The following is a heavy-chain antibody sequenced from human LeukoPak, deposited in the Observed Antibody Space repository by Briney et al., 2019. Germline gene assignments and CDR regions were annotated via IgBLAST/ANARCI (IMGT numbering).Heavy chain of an antibody. Sequence: PGGSLRLSCAASGFTFSSYEMNWDRQAPGKGLEWVSYISSSGSTIYYADSVKGRFTISRDNAKNSLYLQMNRLRAEDTAVYYCARDRRLWVGDNYGMDVWGKGTTVTVSS. D-gene: IGHD3-10*01. J-gene: IGHJ6*04. CDR3: ARDRRLWVGDNYGMDV. V-gene: IGHV3-48*03. CDR1: GFTFSSYE. CDR2: ISSSGSTI.